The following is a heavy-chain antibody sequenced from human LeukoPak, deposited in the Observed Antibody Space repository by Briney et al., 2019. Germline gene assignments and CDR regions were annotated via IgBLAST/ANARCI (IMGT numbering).Heavy chain of an antibody. CDR3: ARDSYYDLLTGYYPYYYYGMDV. D-gene: IGHD3-9*01. J-gene: IGHJ6*02. Sequence: SETLSLTCAVYGGSFSGYYWSWIRQPPGKGLEWIGEINHSGSTNYNPSLKSRVTISVDTSKNQFSLKLHSVTAADTAVYYCARDSYYDLLTGYYPYYYYGMDVWGQGTTVTVSS. CDR1: GGSFSGYY. V-gene: IGHV4-34*01. CDR2: INHSGST.